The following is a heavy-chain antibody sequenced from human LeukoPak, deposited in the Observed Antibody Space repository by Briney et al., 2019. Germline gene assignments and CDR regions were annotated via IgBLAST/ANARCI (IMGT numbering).Heavy chain of an antibody. D-gene: IGHD4-17*01. Sequence: ASVKVSCKASGYTFTGYYMHWVRQAPGQGLEWMGWISPDSGGTNYAQKFQGRVSMTRDTSISTAYMELSRLRSDDTAVYYCARVRYYGDFDYWGQGTLVTVSS. J-gene: IGHJ4*02. CDR3: ARVRYYGDFDY. CDR2: ISPDSGGT. V-gene: IGHV1-2*02. CDR1: GYTFTGYY.